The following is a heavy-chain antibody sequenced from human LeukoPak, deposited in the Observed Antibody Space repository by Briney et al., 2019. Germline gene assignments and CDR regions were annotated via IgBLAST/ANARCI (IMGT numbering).Heavy chain of an antibody. V-gene: IGHV4-31*03. D-gene: IGHD3-10*01. Sequence: PSETLSLTCTVSGGSISSGGYYWSWIRQHPGKGLEWIGYIYYSGSTYYSPSLKSRVTISVDTSKNQFSLKLSSVTAADTAVYYCCTMVRDLGLTDYWGQGTLVTVSS. CDR3: CTMVRDLGLTDY. CDR2: IYYSGST. J-gene: IGHJ4*02. CDR1: GGSISSGGYY.